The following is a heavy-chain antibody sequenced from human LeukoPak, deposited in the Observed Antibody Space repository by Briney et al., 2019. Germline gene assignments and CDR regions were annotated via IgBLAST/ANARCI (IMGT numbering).Heavy chain of an antibody. CDR2: IYYSGST. D-gene: IGHD3-3*01. Sequence: PSETLSLTCTVSGGSISSYYWSWIRQPPGKGLEWIGYIYYSGSTNYNPSLKSRVTISVDTSKNQFSLKLSSVTAADTAVYYCARVPTIFGVVVSWFDPWGQGTLVTVSS. J-gene: IGHJ5*02. CDR1: GGSISSYY. CDR3: ARVPTIFGVVVSWFDP. V-gene: IGHV4-59*01.